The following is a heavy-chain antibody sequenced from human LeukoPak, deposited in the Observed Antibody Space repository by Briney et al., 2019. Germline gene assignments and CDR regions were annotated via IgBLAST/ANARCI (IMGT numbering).Heavy chain of an antibody. Sequence: GRSLRLSCAASGFTFSSYAMHWVRQAPGKGLEWVAVISYDGRNENYADSVKGRFTISRDNPKNTLYLQMNSLRTEDTAVYYCARGGDYGSGSFRWRHFDSWGQGTLVIVSS. CDR2: ISYDGRNE. CDR3: ARGGDYGSGSFRWRHFDS. V-gene: IGHV3-30*04. J-gene: IGHJ4*02. D-gene: IGHD3-10*01. CDR1: GFTFSSYA.